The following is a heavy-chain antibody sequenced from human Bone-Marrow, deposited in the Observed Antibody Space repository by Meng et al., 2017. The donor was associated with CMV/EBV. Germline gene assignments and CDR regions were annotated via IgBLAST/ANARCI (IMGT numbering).Heavy chain of an antibody. CDR2: ISSSGSTI. CDR1: GFTFSSYE. Sequence: LSLICAASGFTFSSYEMNWVRQAPGKGLEWVSYISSSGSTIYYADSVKGRFTISRDNAKNSLYLQMNSLRAEDTAVYYCARAQSPYYDFWSGHYYYYGMDVWGQGTTVTGSS. D-gene: IGHD3-3*01. J-gene: IGHJ6*01. V-gene: IGHV3-48*03. CDR3: ARAQSPYYDFWSGHYYYYGMDV.